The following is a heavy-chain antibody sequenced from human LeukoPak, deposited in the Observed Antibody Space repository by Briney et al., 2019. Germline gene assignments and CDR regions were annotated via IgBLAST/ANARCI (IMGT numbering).Heavy chain of an antibody. CDR2: ISSSSSYI. CDR1: GFTFSSYS. J-gene: IGHJ4*02. Sequence: PGGSLRLSCAASGFTFSSYSMNWVRQAPGKGLEWVSSISSSSSYIYYADSVKGRFTISRDNAKNSLYLRMNSLRAEDTAVYYCASLRVGYGGNSWGQGTLVTVSS. CDR3: ASLRVGYGGNS. D-gene: IGHD4-23*01. V-gene: IGHV3-21*01.